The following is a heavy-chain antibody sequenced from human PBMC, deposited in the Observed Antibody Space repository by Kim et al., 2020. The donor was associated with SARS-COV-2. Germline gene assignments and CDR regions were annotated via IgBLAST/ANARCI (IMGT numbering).Heavy chain of an antibody. V-gene: IGHV3-33*01. Sequence: GVSLRLSCAASGFIFSTYGMHWVRQAPGKGLEWVAGIWYDEKSEYYADSVKGRFTISRDNSKGTVYLQMNSLRAEDTAVYYCARALYYSTADAFDIWGQGTMVTVSS. D-gene: IGHD2-2*01. J-gene: IGHJ3*02. CDR2: IWYDEKSE. CDR1: GFIFSTYG. CDR3: ARALYYSTADAFDI.